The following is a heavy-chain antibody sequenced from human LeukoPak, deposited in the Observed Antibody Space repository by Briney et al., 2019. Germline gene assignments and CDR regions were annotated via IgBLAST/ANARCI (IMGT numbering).Heavy chain of an antibody. D-gene: IGHD6-13*01. Sequence: GGSLRPSCAASGFTFDDYAMHWVRQAPGKGLEWVSSISWNSDSIGYADSVKGRFTISRDSAKNSLYLQMNSLRAEDTALYYCAKDIRAAAGTFDYWGQGTLVTVSS. CDR2: ISWNSDSI. CDR1: GFTFDDYA. CDR3: AKDIRAAAGTFDY. J-gene: IGHJ4*02. V-gene: IGHV3-9*01.